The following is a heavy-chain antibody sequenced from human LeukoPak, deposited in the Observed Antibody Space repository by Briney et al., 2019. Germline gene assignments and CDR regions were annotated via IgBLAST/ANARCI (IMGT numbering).Heavy chain of an antibody. CDR1: EYTFTGYY. Sequence: ASVKVSCKASEYTFTGYYMHWVRQAPGQGPELMGWINPNSRVTSSAQKFQGRVTMTRDMSFSTAYMEMTRLTTDDTAVYYCARGVATIMTWGQGTLVTVFS. D-gene: IGHD5-12*01. V-gene: IGHV1-2*02. CDR2: INPNSRVT. CDR3: ARGVATIMT. J-gene: IGHJ4*02.